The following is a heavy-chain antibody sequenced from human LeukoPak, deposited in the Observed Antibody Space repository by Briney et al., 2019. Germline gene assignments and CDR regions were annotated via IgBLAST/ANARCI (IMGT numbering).Heavy chain of an antibody. V-gene: IGHV3-15*01. CDR1: GFTFSNAW. J-gene: IGHJ4*02. CDR3: TTRRYGDYPYYFDY. CDR2: IKSKTDGGTT. D-gene: IGHD4-17*01. Sequence: GGSLRLSCAASGFTFSNAWMSWVRQAPGKGLEWVGRIKSKTDGGTTDYAAPVKGRFTISGDDSKNTLYLQMNSLKTEDTAVYYCTTRRYGDYPYYFDYWGQGTLVTVSS.